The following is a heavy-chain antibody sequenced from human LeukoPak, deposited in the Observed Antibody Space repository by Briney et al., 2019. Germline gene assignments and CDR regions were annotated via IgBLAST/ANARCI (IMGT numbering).Heavy chain of an antibody. Sequence: SETLSLTRTVSGGSFSIYYWSWIRQPAGKGLEYIGRIYTSGSTNYNPSLKSRVTMSVDTSKNQFPLKLSSVTAADTAVYYCARESPPFGGVILAPMDVRGKGTTVTISS. J-gene: IGHJ6*03. CDR3: ARESPPFGGVILAPMDV. CDR2: IYTSGST. CDR1: GGSFSIYY. D-gene: IGHD3-16*02. V-gene: IGHV4-4*07.